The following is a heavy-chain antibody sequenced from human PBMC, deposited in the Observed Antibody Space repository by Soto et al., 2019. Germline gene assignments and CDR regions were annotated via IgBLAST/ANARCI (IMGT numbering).Heavy chain of an antibody. D-gene: IGHD3-22*01. CDR1: VFTCSSYA. CDR3: AKGVRSYYYYGMDV. Sequence: GALRLSVAASVFTCSSYAMTWVRQAPGKGLEWVSGISGSGGSTYYADSVKGRFTISRDNSKNTMYLQMNSLRAEDTAVYYCAKGVRSYYYYGMDVWGQGTTVTVSS. J-gene: IGHJ6*02. V-gene: IGHV3-23*01. CDR2: ISGSGGST.